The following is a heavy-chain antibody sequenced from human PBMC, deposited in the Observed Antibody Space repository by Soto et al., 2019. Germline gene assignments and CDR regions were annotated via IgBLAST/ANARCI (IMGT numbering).Heavy chain of an antibody. J-gene: IGHJ6*03. CDR2: IKSKTDGGTT. D-gene: IGHD4-17*01. CDR3: TTGLSPDYGDYVGYYYYYMDV. CDR1: GFTFSNAW. V-gene: IGHV3-15*01. Sequence: GGSLRLSCAASGFTFSNAWMSWVRQAPGKGLEWVGRIKSKTDGGTTDYAAPVKGRFTISRDDSKNTLYLQMNSLKTEDTAVYYCTTGLSPDYGDYVGYYYYYMDVWGKGTTVTVSS.